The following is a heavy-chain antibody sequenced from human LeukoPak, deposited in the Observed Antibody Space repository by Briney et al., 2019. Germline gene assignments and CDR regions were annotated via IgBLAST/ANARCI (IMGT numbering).Heavy chain of an antibody. J-gene: IGHJ4*02. CDR2: VSYRGST. D-gene: IGHD4-11*01. V-gene: IGHV4-59*01. CDR3: ARWENHDYSYFDY. CDR1: GGSISSYY. Sequence: SETLSLTCTVSGGSISSYYWSWLRQPPGKGLEWIGYVSYRGSTLYNPSLRSRVTISVDTSKNQFSLRLSSVTAADTAVYYCARWENHDYSYFDYWGQGSLVTVSS.